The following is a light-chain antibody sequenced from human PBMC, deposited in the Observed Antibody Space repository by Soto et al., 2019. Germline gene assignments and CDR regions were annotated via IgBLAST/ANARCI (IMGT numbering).Light chain of an antibody. V-gene: IGKV3-20*01. Sequence: SVVTQSRSTLSLSPGRRATICCKASQSVKNNYLAWYQQKPGQAPRLLIYGASNRATGIPDRFSGSASGTDFTLTISRLEPEDFAVYYCQQYGSSGTFGQGTKVDIK. CDR2: GAS. J-gene: IGKJ1*01. CDR1: QSVKNNY. CDR3: QQYGSSGT.